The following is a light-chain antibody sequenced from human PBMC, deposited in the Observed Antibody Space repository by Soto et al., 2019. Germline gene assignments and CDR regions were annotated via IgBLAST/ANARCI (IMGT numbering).Light chain of an antibody. V-gene: IGLV1-40*01. J-gene: IGLJ2*01. Sequence: QLVLTQPPSVSGAPGQRVTISCTGSSSNIGAGYDVHWYQQLPGTAPKLLIYGNSNRPSGVPDRFSGSKSGTSASLAITGLQAEDEADYYCQSYDSSLSAVVFGGATKLTVL. CDR2: GNS. CDR1: SSNIGAGYD. CDR3: QSYDSSLSAVV.